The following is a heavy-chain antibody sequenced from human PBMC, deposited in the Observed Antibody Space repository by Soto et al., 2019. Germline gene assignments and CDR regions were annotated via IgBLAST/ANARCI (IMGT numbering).Heavy chain of an antibody. CDR1: GFTFSNAW. J-gene: IGHJ6*03. Sequence: GGSLRLSCASSGFTFSNAWMSWVRQAPGKGLEWVSAISGSGGSTYYADSVKGRFTISRDNSKNTLYLQMNSLRAEDTAVYYCAKDGNGDSNYYYYYYMDVWGKGTTVTVSS. CDR3: AKDGNGDSNYYYYYYMDV. V-gene: IGHV3-23*01. D-gene: IGHD4-17*01. CDR2: ISGSGGST.